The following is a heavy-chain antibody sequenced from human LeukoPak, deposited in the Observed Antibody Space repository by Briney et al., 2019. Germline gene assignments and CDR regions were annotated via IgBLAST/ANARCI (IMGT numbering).Heavy chain of an antibody. CDR3: AKGTSHYDILTALYFDY. Sequence: GRSLRLSCAASGFTFSSYGMHWVRQAPSKGLEWVAVISYDGSNKYYADSVKGRFTISRDNSKNTLYLQMNSLRAEDTAVYYCAKGTSHYDILTALYFDYWGQGTLVTVSS. J-gene: IGHJ4*02. CDR2: ISYDGSNK. D-gene: IGHD3-9*01. CDR1: GFTFSSYG. V-gene: IGHV3-30*18.